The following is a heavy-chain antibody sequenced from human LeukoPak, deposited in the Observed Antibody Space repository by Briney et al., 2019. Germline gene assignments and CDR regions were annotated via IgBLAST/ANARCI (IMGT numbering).Heavy chain of an antibody. CDR3: AKASLERYYFDY. CDR1: GFTFSDYA. V-gene: IGHV3-23*01. CDR2: VSGSGGSA. J-gene: IGHJ4*02. D-gene: IGHD1-1*01. Sequence: GDSLRLSCAAPGFTFSDYAMSWVRQAPGKGLDWVSAVSGSGGSAYYADSVKGRFTISRDNSKNTLSLQMNSLRAEDTAVYYCAKASLERYYFDYWGQGTLVTVSS.